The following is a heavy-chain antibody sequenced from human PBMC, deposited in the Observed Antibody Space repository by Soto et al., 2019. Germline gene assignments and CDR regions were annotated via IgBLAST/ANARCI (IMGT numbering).Heavy chain of an antibody. CDR2: IIPIFGTA. CDR1: GGTFSSYA. CDR3: ARAREMATIKHNWFDP. J-gene: IGHJ5*02. Sequence: QVQLVQSGAEVKKPGSSVNVSCKASGGTFSSYAISWVRRAPGQGLEWMGGIIPIFGTANYAQKFQGRVTITADESTSTAYMELSSLRSEDTAVYYCARAREMATIKHNWFDPWGQGTLVTVSS. D-gene: IGHD5-12*01. V-gene: IGHV1-69*12.